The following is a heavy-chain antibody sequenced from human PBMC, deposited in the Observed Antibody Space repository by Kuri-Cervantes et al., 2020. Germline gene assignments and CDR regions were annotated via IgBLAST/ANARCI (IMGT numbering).Heavy chain of an antibody. J-gene: IGHJ4*02. Sequence: ESLKISCAVYGGSFSGYYWSWIRQPPGKGLEWIGEINHSGSTNYNPSLKSRVTISVDTSKNQFSLKLSSVTAADTAVYYCARGDSSAFFDYWGQGTLVTVS. CDR1: GGSFSGYY. V-gene: IGHV4-34*01. CDR3: ARGDSSAFFDY. CDR2: INHSGST. D-gene: IGHD3-10*01.